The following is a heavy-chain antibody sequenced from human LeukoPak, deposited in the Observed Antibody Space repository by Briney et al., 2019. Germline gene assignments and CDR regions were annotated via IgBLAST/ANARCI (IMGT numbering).Heavy chain of an antibody. J-gene: IGHJ3*02. CDR3: ARERPPYYYDSSGYYPPDAFDI. V-gene: IGHV1-18*01. D-gene: IGHD3-22*01. Sequence: ASVKVSCKASGYTFTSYGISWVRQAPGQGLEWMGWISAYNGNTNYAQKLQGRVTMTTDTSTSTAYMELRSLRSDDTAVYYCARERPPYYYDSSGYYPPDAFDIWGQGTMVTVSS. CDR1: GYTFTSYG. CDR2: ISAYNGNT.